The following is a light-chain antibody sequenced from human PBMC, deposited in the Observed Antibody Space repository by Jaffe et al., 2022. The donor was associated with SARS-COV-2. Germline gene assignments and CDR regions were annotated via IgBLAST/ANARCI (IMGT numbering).Light chain of an antibody. CDR2: DAS. J-gene: IGKJ4*01. CDR3: QQYDNWLLT. Sequence: EIVMTQSPATLSVSPGERVTFSCRASQSISTSVAWYQQKPAQAPRLLIYDASTRATGVPGRFSGSGSGTEFTLTISPVQSEDVAVYHCQQYDNWLLTFGGGTKVEIK. V-gene: IGKV3-15*01. CDR1: QSISTS.